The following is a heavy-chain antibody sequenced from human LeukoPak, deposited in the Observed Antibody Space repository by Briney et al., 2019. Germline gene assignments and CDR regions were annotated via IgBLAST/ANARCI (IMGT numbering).Heavy chain of an antibody. CDR3: ARGGYSYGYGDY. CDR2: INAGNGNT. J-gene: IGHJ4*02. D-gene: IGHD5-18*01. CDR1: GYTFTSYA. V-gene: IGHV1-3*01. Sequence: GGSLRLSCKASGYTFTSYAMHWVRQAPGQRLEWMGWINAGNGNTKYSQKFQGRVTITRDTSASTAYMELSSLRSEDTAVYYCARGGYSYGYGDYWGQGTLVTVSS.